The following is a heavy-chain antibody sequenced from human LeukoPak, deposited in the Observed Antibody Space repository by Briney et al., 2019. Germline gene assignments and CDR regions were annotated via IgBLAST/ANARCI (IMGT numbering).Heavy chain of an antibody. D-gene: IGHD4-17*01. V-gene: IGHV4-59*08. CDR1: GGSISSYY. Sequence: SETLSLTCTVSGGSISSYYWSWVRQPPGKGLEWIGYIYYSGTTNYNPSLKSRVTISVDASKNQFSLKLSSVTAADTAVYYCARRGGYGEQFDYWGQGTLVTVSS. CDR3: ARRGGYGEQFDY. J-gene: IGHJ4*02. CDR2: IYYSGTT.